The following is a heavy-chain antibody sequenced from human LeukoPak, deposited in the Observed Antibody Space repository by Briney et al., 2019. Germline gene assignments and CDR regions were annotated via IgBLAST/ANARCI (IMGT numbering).Heavy chain of an antibody. Sequence: GASVKVSCKASGYTFTGYYMHWVRQAPGQGPEWMGWINPNSGGTNYAQKFQGRVTMTRDTSISTAYMELSRLRSDDTAVYYCARGGKYYYDSSGPRYYFDYWGQGTLVTVSS. D-gene: IGHD3-22*01. V-gene: IGHV1-2*02. CDR2: INPNSGGT. J-gene: IGHJ4*02. CDR3: ARGGKYYYDSSGPRYYFDY. CDR1: GYTFTGYY.